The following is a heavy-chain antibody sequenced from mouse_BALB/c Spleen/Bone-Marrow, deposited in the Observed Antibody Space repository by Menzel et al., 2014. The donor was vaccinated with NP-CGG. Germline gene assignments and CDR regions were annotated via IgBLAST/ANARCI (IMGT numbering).Heavy chain of an antibody. D-gene: IGHD4-1*01. Sequence: VKLMESDAELVKPGASVKISCKASGYTFTDHAIHWVKQKPEQGLEWIGYIXPGDGVIKYNEKFKGKAILTADKSSSTAYMQLNSLTSEDSAVYFCKRSLGRFAYWGQGTLVTVSA. CDR3: KRSLGRFAY. CDR2: IXPGDGVI. J-gene: IGHJ3*01. V-gene: IGHV1S53*02. CDR1: GYTFTDHA.